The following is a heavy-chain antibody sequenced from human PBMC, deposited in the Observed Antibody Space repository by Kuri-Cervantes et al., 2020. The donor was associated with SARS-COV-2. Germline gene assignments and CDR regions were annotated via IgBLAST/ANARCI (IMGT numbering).Heavy chain of an antibody. Sequence: ASVKVSCKASVYTFTSYDINWVRQATGQGLEWMGWMNPNSGNTGYAQKFQGRVTITRNTSISTAYMELSSLRSEDTAVYYCASAERYCSSTSCYTYAFDIWGQGTMVTVSS. CDR2: MNPNSGNT. J-gene: IGHJ3*02. V-gene: IGHV1-8*03. CDR3: ASAERYCSSTSCYTYAFDI. D-gene: IGHD2-2*02. CDR1: VYTFTSYD.